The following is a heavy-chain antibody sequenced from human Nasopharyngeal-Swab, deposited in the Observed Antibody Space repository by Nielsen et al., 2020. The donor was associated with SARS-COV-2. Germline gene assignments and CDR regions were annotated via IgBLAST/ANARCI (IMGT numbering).Heavy chain of an antibody. V-gene: IGHV3-64D*08. CDR3: VKRSGGTAPLIGAFDI. D-gene: IGHD2-21*01. CDR2: ISSNGVNT. CDR1: GFIFISYA. Sequence: GESLKISCSASGFIFISYAIVWVRQAPGKGLEYVSAISSNGVNTYYADSMKGRFTISRDNSKNTLYLQMSSLRPEDTAVYYCVKRSGGTAPLIGAFDIWGQGTMVTVSS. J-gene: IGHJ3*02.